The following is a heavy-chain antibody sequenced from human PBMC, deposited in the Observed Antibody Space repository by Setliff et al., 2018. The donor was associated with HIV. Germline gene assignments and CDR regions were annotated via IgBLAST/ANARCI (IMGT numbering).Heavy chain of an antibody. Sequence: SETLSLTCTVSGGSSSSSSFYWGWIRQPPGKGLEWIGNIYRSGSTYYNPSLRSRVTISVDTSKHQFYLNLNSVTDADTALYYCARHKDSDYVWGSYRPDGFDIWGQGTTVTVSS. CDR1: GGSSSSSSFY. CDR3: ARHKDSDYVWGSYRPDGFDI. J-gene: IGHJ3*02. D-gene: IGHD3-16*02. CDR2: IYRSGST. V-gene: IGHV4-39*01.